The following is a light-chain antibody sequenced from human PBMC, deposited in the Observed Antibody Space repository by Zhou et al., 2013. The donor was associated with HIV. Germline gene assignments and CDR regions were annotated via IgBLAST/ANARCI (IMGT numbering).Light chain of an antibody. J-gene: IGKJ4*01. V-gene: IGKV1-5*03. CDR1: QSISTW. Sequence: DIQMTQSPSSLSASVGDSVTVTCRATQSISTWLAWYQQKPGKAPKLLIYKASSLESGVPSRFSGSGSGTEFTLTISSLQPDDFATYYCQQYNSYPLTFGGGTKVEIK. CDR2: KAS. CDR3: QQYNSYPLT.